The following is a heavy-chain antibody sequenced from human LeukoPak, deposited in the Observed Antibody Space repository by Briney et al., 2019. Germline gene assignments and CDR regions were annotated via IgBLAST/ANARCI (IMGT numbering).Heavy chain of an antibody. D-gene: IGHD3-10*01. Sequence: GGSLRLSCAASGFTFSSYSMHWVRQAPGKGLEWVAVISYDGSNKYYADSVKGRFTISRDNSKNTLYLQMNSLRAEDTAVYYCARDRFLYGSGSYYQLHYWGQGTLVTVSS. J-gene: IGHJ4*02. V-gene: IGHV3-30*03. CDR3: ARDRFLYGSGSYYQLHY. CDR2: ISYDGSNK. CDR1: GFTFSSYS.